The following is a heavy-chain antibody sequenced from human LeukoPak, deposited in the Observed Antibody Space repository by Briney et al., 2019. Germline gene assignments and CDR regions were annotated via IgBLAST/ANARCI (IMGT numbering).Heavy chain of an antibody. Sequence: PSETLSLTCTVSGGSISSDTSHWGWIRQPPGKGLEWIGSIHYTGRTYYNPSLKSRVTISVDTSKSQFSLKLTSVTAADTAVYYCARQTGSGLFILPGGQGTLVTVSS. CDR3: ARQTGSGLFILP. D-gene: IGHD3/OR15-3a*01. J-gene: IGHJ4*02. V-gene: IGHV4-39*01. CDR1: GGSISSDTSH. CDR2: IHYTGRT.